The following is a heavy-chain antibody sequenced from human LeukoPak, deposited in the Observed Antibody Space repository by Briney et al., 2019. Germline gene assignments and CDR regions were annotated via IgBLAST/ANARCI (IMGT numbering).Heavy chain of an antibody. CDR3: ARDPSGYCSSTSCYHRRYNWFDP. CDR1: GGSFSGYY. J-gene: IGHJ5*02. D-gene: IGHD2-2*01. V-gene: IGHV4-34*01. CDR2: INHSGST. Sequence: SETLSLTCAVYGGSFSGYYWSWIRQPPGKGLEWIGEINHSGSTNYNPSLKSRVTISVDTSKNQFSLKLSSVTAADTAVYYCARDPSGYCSSTSCYHRRYNWFDPLGPGNPGHRLL.